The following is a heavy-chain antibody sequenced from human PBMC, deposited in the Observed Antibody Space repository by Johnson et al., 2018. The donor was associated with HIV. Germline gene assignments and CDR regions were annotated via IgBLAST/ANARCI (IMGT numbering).Heavy chain of an antibody. CDR3: AREPVAGPGRNAFDI. D-gene: IGHD6-19*01. J-gene: IGHJ3*02. CDR2: INSDGTAT. Sequence: VQLVESGGGVVQPGRSLRLSCAASGFTFSNAWMSWVRQAPGRGLVWVARINSDGTATSYADPVKGRLTISRDNAKSTLYLQMNSLRAEDTALYFCAREPVAGPGRNAFDIWGQGTMVTVSS. V-gene: IGHV3-74*01. CDR1: GFTFSNAW.